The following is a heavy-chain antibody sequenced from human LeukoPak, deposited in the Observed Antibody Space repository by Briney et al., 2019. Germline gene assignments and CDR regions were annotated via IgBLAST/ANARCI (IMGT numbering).Heavy chain of an antibody. CDR3: ARDRRYYDNSGYVYFDY. Sequence: SETLSLTCIVSGSSISIGYYWGWIRQTPGKGLEWIGSIHNGGSTYYNPSLKSRVNISVDTSKNQFSLHLSSVTAADTAVYYCARDRRYYDNSGYVYFDYWGQGTLVTVSS. J-gene: IGHJ4*02. D-gene: IGHD3-22*01. V-gene: IGHV4-38-2*02. CDR2: IHNGGST. CDR1: GSSISIGYY.